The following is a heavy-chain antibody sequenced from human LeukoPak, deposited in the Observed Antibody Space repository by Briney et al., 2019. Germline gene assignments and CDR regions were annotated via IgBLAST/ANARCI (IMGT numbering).Heavy chain of an antibody. CDR3: ARGLSLWVFTYYYDSSGRVFDY. D-gene: IGHD3-22*01. Sequence: ASVKVSCKASGYTFTSYGISWVRQAPGQGLEWMGWISAYNGNTNYAQKLQGRVTMTTDTFTSTAYMELRSLRSDDTAVYYCARGLSLWVFTYYYDSSGRVFDYWGQGTLVTVSS. CDR2: ISAYNGNT. CDR1: GYTFTSYG. V-gene: IGHV1-18*01. J-gene: IGHJ4*02.